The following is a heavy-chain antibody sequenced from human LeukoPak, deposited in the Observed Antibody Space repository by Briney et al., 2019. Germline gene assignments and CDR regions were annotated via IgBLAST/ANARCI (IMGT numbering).Heavy chain of an antibody. CDR1: GFTFSSYS. CDR2: ISNSSSTM. CDR3: ASGVSSTSCYVDY. Sequence: RSGGSLRLSCVASGFTFSSYSMNWVRQAPGKGLEWISYISNSSSTMYYADSVKGRFTISRDNAKNSLYLQMNSLRAEDTAVYYCASGVSSTSCYVDYWGQGTLVTVSS. J-gene: IGHJ4*02. V-gene: IGHV3-48*01. D-gene: IGHD2-2*01.